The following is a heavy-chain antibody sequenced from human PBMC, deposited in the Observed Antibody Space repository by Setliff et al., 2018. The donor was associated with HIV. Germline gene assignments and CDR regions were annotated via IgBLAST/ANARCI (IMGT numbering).Heavy chain of an antibody. V-gene: IGHV4-34*01. J-gene: IGHJ4*02. CDR1: GGSLSGYY. CDR3: ARHPLSMNLWFGEPYFDY. D-gene: IGHD3-10*01. Sequence: SETLSLTCAVYGGSLSGYYWTWIRQPPGKGLEWIGQINHSGSTNYNPSLKGRVTMSVDRSKNQFSLRLNSVTAADTAVYYCARHPLSMNLWFGEPYFDYWGQGTLVTVSS. CDR2: INHSGST.